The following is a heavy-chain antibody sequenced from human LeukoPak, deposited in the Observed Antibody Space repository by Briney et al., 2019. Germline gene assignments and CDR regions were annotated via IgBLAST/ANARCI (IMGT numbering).Heavy chain of an antibody. Sequence: GESLKISCKGSGYSFTSYWIGWVRQMPGKGLEWMGIIYPGDSDTRYSPSFQGQVTISADKSISTAYLQWSSLKASDTAMYYCARCSNTKGYYDILTGYYPGRADAFDIWGQGTMVTVSP. CDR3: ARCSNTKGYYDILTGYYPGRADAFDI. J-gene: IGHJ3*02. CDR2: IYPGDSDT. V-gene: IGHV5-51*01. D-gene: IGHD3-9*01. CDR1: GYSFTSYW.